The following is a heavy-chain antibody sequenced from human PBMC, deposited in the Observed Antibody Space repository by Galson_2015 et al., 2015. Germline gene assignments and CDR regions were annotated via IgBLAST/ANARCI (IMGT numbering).Heavy chain of an antibody. CDR2: ISAYNGNT. J-gene: IGHJ3*02. CDR1: GYTFTSYG. Sequence: SVKVSCKASGYTFTSYGISWVRQAPGQGLEWMGWISAYNGNTNYAQKLRGRVTMTTDTSTSTAYMELRSLRSDDTAVYYCARDRGGATGAMPDAFDIWGQGTMVTVSS. D-gene: IGHD2-2*01. V-gene: IGHV1-18*01. CDR3: ARDRGGATGAMPDAFDI.